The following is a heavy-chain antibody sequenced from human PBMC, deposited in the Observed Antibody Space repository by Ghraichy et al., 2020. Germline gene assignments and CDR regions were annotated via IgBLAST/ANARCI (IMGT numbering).Heavy chain of an antibody. J-gene: IGHJ6*04. CDR3: TGGGIARVSTNEDQLHLDV. Sequence: SETLSLTCAVYGGSFRGYYWTWIRQPPGKGLEWIGEINPSGSTIYNPSLKSRVTMSTDTSKKQFSLKLRAVTVADTAMYYCTGGGIARVSTNEDQLHLDVWGKGTTVTVSS. CDR1: GGSFRGYY. V-gene: IGHV4-34*01. CDR2: INPSGST. D-gene: IGHD2-2*01.